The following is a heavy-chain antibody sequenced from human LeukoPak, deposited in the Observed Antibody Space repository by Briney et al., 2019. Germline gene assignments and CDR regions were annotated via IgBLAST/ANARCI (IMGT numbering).Heavy chain of an antibody. CDR1: GFTFSNHA. D-gene: IGHD2-8*02. V-gene: IGHV3-23*01. CDR3: AKDVWWSVS. CDR2: ISADAVDT. J-gene: IGHJ5*02. Sequence: GGSLRLSCVASGFTFSNHAMTWVRQAPGKGLEWVSAISADAVDTFYAPSVKGRFTISRDNSKNTLYLQIISLRAEDTAMYYCAKDVWWSVSWGQGTLVTVSS.